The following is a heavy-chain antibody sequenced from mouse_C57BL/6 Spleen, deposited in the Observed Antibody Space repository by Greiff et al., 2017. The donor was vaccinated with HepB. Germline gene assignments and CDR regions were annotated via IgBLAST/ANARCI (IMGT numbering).Heavy chain of an antibody. J-gene: IGHJ1*03. CDR1: GFNIKDDY. D-gene: IGHD1-1*01. V-gene: IGHV14-4*01. CDR3: TTGGSSYWYFDV. Sequence: EVQLQQSGAELVRPGASVKLSCTASGFNIKDDYMHWVKQRPEQGLEWIGWMDPENGDTEYASKFQGKATITADPSSNTAYLQLSSLTSEDTAVYYCTTGGSSYWYFDVCGTGTTVTVSS. CDR2: MDPENGDT.